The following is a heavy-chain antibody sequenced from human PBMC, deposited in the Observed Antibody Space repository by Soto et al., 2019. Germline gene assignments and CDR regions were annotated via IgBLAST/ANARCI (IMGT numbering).Heavy chain of an antibody. Sequence: XTLSLPCAVSGGSLSSSNWWSWVRQPPVKWLELIGEIYHSGSTNYNPYLKSRVSISLDKSKNHFSLKLSSVTAADTAVYSCARGVGIAARLRAGFDYWGQGTLGTVSS. CDR1: GGSLSSSNW. CDR3: ARGVGIAARLRAGFDY. CDR2: IYHSGST. D-gene: IGHD6-6*01. J-gene: IGHJ4*02. V-gene: IGHV4-4*01.